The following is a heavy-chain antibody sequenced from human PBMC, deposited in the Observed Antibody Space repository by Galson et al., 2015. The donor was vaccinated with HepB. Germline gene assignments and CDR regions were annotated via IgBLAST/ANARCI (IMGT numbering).Heavy chain of an antibody. Sequence: SLRLSCAASGFTFSSYWMSWVRQAPGKGVEWVANIKQDGSEKYYVDSVKGRFTISRDNAKNSLYLQMNSLRAEDTAVYYCARGYQSSWEVLGFDYWGQGTLVTVSS. D-gene: IGHD6-13*01. J-gene: IGHJ4*02. V-gene: IGHV3-7*01. CDR2: IKQDGSEK. CDR1: GFTFSSYW. CDR3: ARGYQSSWEVLGFDY.